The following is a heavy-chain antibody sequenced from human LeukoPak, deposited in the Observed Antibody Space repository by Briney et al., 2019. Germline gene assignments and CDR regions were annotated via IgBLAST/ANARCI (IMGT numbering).Heavy chain of an antibody. Sequence: ATVKVSCKASGYTFTGYYMHWVRQAPGQGLEWMGWINPNSGGTNYAQMFQGRVTMTRDTSISTAYMELSRLRSDDTAVYYCAREGYSSSPPYYYYYMDVWGKGTTVTVSS. V-gene: IGHV1-2*02. CDR2: INPNSGGT. CDR1: GYTFTGYY. J-gene: IGHJ6*03. CDR3: AREGYSSSPPYYYYYMDV. D-gene: IGHD6-6*01.